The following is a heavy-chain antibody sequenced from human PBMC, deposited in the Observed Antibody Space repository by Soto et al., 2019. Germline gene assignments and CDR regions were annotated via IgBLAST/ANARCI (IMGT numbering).Heavy chain of an antibody. D-gene: IGHD3-9*01. J-gene: IGHJ4*02. CDR3: ARDSVRYYDFLTGYRGTPDW. CDR2: ISSSGSYI. Sequence: EVQLVESGGGLVKPGGSLRLSCAASGFTFSSYSVNWVRQAPGKGLEWVSLISSSGSYIYYADSVKGRFTISRDNAKNSLFLQMNSLRAEDTAVYYCARDSVRYYDFLTGYRGTPDWWGQGTLVTVSS. CDR1: GFTFSSYS. V-gene: IGHV3-21*01.